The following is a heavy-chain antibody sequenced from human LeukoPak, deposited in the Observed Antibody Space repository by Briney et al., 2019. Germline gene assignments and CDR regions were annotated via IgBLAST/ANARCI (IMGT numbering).Heavy chain of an antibody. CDR1: GGSISSSSYY. CDR2: IYHSGGT. CDR3: ARGGPFYYGSGSYYDY. Sequence: PSETLSLTCTVSGGSISSSSYYWGWIRQPPGKGLEWIGEIYHSGGTNYNPSLKSRVTISVDKSKNQFSLKLSSVTAADTTVYYCARGGPFYYGSGSYYDYWGQGILVTVSS. D-gene: IGHD3-10*01. J-gene: IGHJ4*02. V-gene: IGHV4-39*07.